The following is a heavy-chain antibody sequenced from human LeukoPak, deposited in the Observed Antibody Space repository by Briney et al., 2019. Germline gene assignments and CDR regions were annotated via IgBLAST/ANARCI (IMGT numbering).Heavy chain of an antibody. CDR3: AASAPSYYVAFGF. Sequence: SETLSLTCTVSGVSISSYCWSWIRQSPGKGLEWIGYICNSGSTNYNPSLKSRVTISVDTSKNQFSLRLSSVTAADTAVYYCAASAPSYYVAFGFWGQGTLVTVSS. CDR2: ICNSGST. V-gene: IGHV4-59*08. D-gene: IGHD3-22*01. J-gene: IGHJ4*02. CDR1: GVSISSYC.